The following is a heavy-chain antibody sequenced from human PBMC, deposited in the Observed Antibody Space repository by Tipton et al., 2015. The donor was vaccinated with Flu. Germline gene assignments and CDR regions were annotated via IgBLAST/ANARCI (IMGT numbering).Heavy chain of an antibody. J-gene: IGHJ4*02. V-gene: IGHV3-74*01. CDR2: INPDGSYA. CDR1: GFTFSNYW. Sequence: LSLTCAASGFTFSNYWMHWVRQTPGKGLVWVSRINPDGSYAIYADSVKGRFTISRDDAKNPVYLQMNSLRAEDTAVYYCARDRGALDHWGQGTLVTVSS. CDR3: ARDRGALDH.